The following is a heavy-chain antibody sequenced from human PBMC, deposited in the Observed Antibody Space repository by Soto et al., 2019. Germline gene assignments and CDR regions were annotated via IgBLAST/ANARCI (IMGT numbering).Heavy chain of an antibody. V-gene: IGHV1-18*01. D-gene: IGHD6-13*01. CDR3: AREFEGQSSSWPFDY. CDR1: GYTFPTYG. Sequence: QVQLVQSGDEVKKPGASVRVSCRASGYTFPTYGIAWVRQAPGQGLEWMGWISGYNGFTHYAQKFRGRVTVTAETSTSTVYMELRSLTSDDTAVYYCAREFEGQSSSWPFDYWGQGTLVTVSS. CDR2: ISGYNGFT. J-gene: IGHJ4*02.